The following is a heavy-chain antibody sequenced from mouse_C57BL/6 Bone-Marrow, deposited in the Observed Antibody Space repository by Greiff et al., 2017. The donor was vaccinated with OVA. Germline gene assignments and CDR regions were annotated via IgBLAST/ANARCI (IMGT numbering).Heavy chain of an antibody. Sequence: EVQLVESGGGLVKPGGSLKLSCAASGFTFSSYAMSWVRQTPEKRLEWVATISDGGSYTYYPDNVKGRFTISRDNAKNNLYLQMSHLKSEDTARYYCASIEDYFDYWGQGTTLTVSS. CDR3: ASIEDYFDY. J-gene: IGHJ2*01. D-gene: IGHD2-12*01. V-gene: IGHV5-4*01. CDR1: GFTFSSYA. CDR2: ISDGGSYT.